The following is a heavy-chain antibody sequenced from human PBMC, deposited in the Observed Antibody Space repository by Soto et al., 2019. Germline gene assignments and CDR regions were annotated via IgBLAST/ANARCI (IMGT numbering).Heavy chain of an antibody. V-gene: IGHV2-5*01. Sequence: QITLKESGHTLVKPTETLTLTCTVSGFPLSARGVGVGWIRQPPGKALEWLAVIYWNDDKRFSPSLKSRLTITKDTSKNQVFLTMTNTDPVDTAKYFCAHSPWGSAPDYWGQGTLVTVSS. J-gene: IGHJ4*02. D-gene: IGHD3-16*01. CDR1: GFPLSARGVG. CDR2: IYWNDDK. CDR3: AHSPWGSAPDY.